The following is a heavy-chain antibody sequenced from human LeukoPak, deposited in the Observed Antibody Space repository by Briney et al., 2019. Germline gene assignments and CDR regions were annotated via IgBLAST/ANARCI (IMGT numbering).Heavy chain of an antibody. CDR2: TYYRSKWYN. CDR3: ARATHTVTTGLDY. J-gene: IGHJ4*02. Sequence: SQTLSLTCAISGDSVSSNSAAWTWIRQSPSGGLEWLGRTYYRSKWYNDYAVSVKGRITISPDTSKNQFSLQLNSVTPEDTAVYYCARATHTVTTGLDYWGQGTLVTVSS. CDR1: GDSVSSNSAA. D-gene: IGHD4-17*01. V-gene: IGHV6-1*01.